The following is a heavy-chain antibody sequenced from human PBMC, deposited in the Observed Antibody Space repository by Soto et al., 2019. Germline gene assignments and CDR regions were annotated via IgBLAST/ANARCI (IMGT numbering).Heavy chain of an antibody. CDR2: ISTYNGNT. CDR1: GYTFTSYG. Sequence: GASVKVSCKASGYTFTSYGISWVRQAPGQGLEWMGWISTYNGNTNYAQKLQGRVTMTTDTSTSTAYMELRSLRSDDTAVYYCARGKIEEYYYDSSGYFDPWGQGTLVTVSS. CDR3: ARGKIEEYYYDSSGYFDP. V-gene: IGHV1-18*01. J-gene: IGHJ5*02. D-gene: IGHD3-22*01.